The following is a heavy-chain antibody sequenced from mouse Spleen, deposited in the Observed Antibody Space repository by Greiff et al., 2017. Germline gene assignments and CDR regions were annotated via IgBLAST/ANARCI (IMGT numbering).Heavy chain of an antibody. CDR1: GYSITSGYY. D-gene: IGHD2-2*01. Sequence: EVQLVESGPGLVKPSQSLSLTCSVTGYSITSGYYWNWIRQFPGNKLEWMGYISYDGSNNYNPSLKNRISITRDTSKNQFFLKLNSVTTEDTATYYCARAYGYEDYAMDYWGQGTSVTVSS. CDR2: ISYDGSN. J-gene: IGHJ4*01. CDR3: ARAYGYEDYAMDY. V-gene: IGHV3-6*02.